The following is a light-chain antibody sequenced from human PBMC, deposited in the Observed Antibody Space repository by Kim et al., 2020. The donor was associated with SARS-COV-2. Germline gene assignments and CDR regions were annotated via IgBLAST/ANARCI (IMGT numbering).Light chain of an antibody. Sequence: AAVGNRVTSTCRASQGIKNDLGLYQQKPEKAPKLLIYAASGLQSGVPSRFSGSGSGTDFTLTISSLQPEDFATYYCLRDYNYPWTFGQGTKVDIK. CDR2: AAS. CDR1: QGIKND. V-gene: IGKV1-6*01. CDR3: LRDYNYPWT. J-gene: IGKJ1*01.